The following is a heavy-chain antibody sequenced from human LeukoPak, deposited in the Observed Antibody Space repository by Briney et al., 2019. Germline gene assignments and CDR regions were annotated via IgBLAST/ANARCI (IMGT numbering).Heavy chain of an antibody. CDR1: GFTFSSYW. Sequence: GGSLRLSCAASGFTFSSYWMHWVGKAQGKGRVWVSRINSDGSSTSYADSVKGRFTISRDNAKNTLYLQMNSLRAEDTAVYYCARDIVGATGYWGQGTLVTVSS. V-gene: IGHV3-74*01. CDR3: ARDIVGATGY. J-gene: IGHJ4*02. D-gene: IGHD1-26*01. CDR2: INSDGSST.